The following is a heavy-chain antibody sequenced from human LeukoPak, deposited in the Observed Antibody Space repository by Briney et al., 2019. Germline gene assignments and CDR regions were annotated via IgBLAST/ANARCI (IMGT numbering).Heavy chain of an antibody. CDR1: GGSISSSSYY. Sequence: SETLPLTCTVSGGSISSSSYYWGWIRQPPGKGLEWIGSIYYSGSTYYNPSLKSRVTISVDTSKNQFSLKLSSVTAADTAVYYCARDLEAGYYYMDVWGKGTTVTVSS. J-gene: IGHJ6*03. CDR2: IYYSGST. CDR3: ARDLEAGYYYMDV. V-gene: IGHV4-39*07.